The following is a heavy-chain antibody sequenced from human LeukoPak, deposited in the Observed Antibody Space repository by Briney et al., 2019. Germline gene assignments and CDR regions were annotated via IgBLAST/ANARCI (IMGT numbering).Heavy chain of an antibody. J-gene: IGHJ4*02. V-gene: IGHV3-23*01. Sequence: GGSLRLSCAAPGFKFSTYAMSWVRQVPGEGLEWVAAISDTGVSTYYADSVKGRFTISRDNSKNTLYLQMNSLRVEDTAVYYCAKDRSDSTRWYAGSHWGQGTLVTVSS. D-gene: IGHD2/OR15-2a*01. CDR2: ISDTGVST. CDR3: AKDRSDSTRWYAGSH. CDR1: GFKFSTYA.